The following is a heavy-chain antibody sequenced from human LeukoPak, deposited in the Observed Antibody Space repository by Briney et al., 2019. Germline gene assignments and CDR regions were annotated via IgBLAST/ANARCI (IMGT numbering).Heavy chain of an antibody. CDR1: GFTFSSYA. CDR2: ISYDGSNK. D-gene: IGHD6-6*01. CDR3: ARDRIEYSSSSDFDY. J-gene: IGHJ4*02. V-gene: IGHV3-30-3*01. Sequence: PGGSLRLSCAASGFTFSSYAMHWVRQAPGKGLEWVAVISYDGSNKYYADSVKGRFTISRDNSKNTLYLQMNSLRAEDTAVYYCARDRIEYSSSSDFDYWGQGTLVTVSS.